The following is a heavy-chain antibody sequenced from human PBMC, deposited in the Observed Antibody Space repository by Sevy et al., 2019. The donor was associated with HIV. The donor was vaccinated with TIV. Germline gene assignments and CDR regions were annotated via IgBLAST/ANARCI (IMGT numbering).Heavy chain of an antibody. J-gene: IGHJ4*02. CDR3: VRGTYDFWSGYYNGPNY. D-gene: IGHD3-3*01. CDR2: INQDGSEM. V-gene: IGHV3-7*03. Sequence: GGSLRLSCTASGFTFGGYWMAWVRQAPGKGLEWVANINQDGSEMFFVDSVKGRFTISRDNGNNLLYLQMNSLRDDDTAVYYCVRGTYDFWSGYYNGPNYWGQGTLVTVSS. CDR1: GFTFGGYW.